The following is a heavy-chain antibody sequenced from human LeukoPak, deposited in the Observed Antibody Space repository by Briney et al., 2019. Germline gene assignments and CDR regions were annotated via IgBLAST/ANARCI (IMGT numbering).Heavy chain of an antibody. CDR2: IKKDGSDK. V-gene: IGHV3-7*03. J-gene: IGHJ4*02. D-gene: IGHD4-17*01. CDR1: GFTFSSYW. CDR3: ASDFEFGDENDC. Sequence: PGGSLRLSCAASGFTFSSYWMSWVRQAPGRGLEWVANIKKDGSDKFYVDSVKGRFTISRDNGKDSLYLQMNSLRVEDTAVYYCASDFEFGDENDCWGQGALVTVSS.